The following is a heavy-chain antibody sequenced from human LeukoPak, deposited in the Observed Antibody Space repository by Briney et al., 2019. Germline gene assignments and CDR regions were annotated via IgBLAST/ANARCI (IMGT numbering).Heavy chain of an antibody. Sequence: GGSLRLSCAASGFTVSSNYMSWVRQAPGKGLEWVSVIYSGGSTYYADSVKGRFTISRDNSKNTLYLQMNTLRDGDTAVYYCARATNYSSGSGDYFDYWGQGTLVTVSS. V-gene: IGHV3-66*01. CDR2: IYSGGST. CDR3: ARATNYSSGSGDYFDY. J-gene: IGHJ4*02. D-gene: IGHD3-22*01. CDR1: GFTVSSNY.